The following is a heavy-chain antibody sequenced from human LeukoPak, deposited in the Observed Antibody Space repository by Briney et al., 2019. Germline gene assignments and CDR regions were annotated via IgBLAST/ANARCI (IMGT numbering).Heavy chain of an antibody. D-gene: IGHD3-22*01. CDR3: AKDRPNYYGSNGHYYRRDGDY. Sequence: GWSLRLSCAGSGCTFSIDAISWVRQAPGKGLHWVSSITSNGDGTYYASYGKGRFTSSRDNSENMLYLQMNSLRVEDTSVYFCAKDRPNYYGSNGHYYRRDGDYWGQGTLVSVSS. J-gene: IGHJ4*02. CDR1: GCTFSIDA. V-gene: IGHV3-23*01. CDR2: ITSNGDGT.